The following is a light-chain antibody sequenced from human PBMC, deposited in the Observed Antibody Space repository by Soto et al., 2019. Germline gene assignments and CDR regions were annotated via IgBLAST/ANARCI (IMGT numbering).Light chain of an antibody. Sequence: QPVLTQSPSASASLGASVKLTCTLSSGHSNYVIAWHQQQPEKGPRYLMKLNSDGSHSKGDGIPDRFSGSSSGAERYLTISSLQSEDEADYYCQTWDNGIRVFGGGTKLTVL. CDR2: LNSDGSH. J-gene: IGLJ2*01. CDR3: QTWDNGIRV. CDR1: SGHSNYV. V-gene: IGLV4-69*01.